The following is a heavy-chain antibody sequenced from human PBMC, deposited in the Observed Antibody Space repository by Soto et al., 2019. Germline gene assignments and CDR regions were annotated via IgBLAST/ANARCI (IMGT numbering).Heavy chain of an antibody. Sequence: EVQLVESGGGLVQPGGSLRLSCAASGFTFSSDWMHWVRQAPGKGLVWVSRVKIDGSGAAYAESVKGRFTISRDNAKTTLYLQMNSLRAEDTAVYYCACRYCSGGSCYGYGMDVWGQGTTVTVS. J-gene: IGHJ6*02. CDR3: ACRYCSGGSCYGYGMDV. V-gene: IGHV3-74*01. D-gene: IGHD2-8*02. CDR1: GFTFSSDW. CDR2: VKIDGSGA.